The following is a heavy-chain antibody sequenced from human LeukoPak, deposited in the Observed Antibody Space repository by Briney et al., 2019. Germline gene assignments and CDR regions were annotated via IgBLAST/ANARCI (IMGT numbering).Heavy chain of an antibody. D-gene: IGHD3-3*01. CDR2: IIHSGST. J-gene: IGHJ4*02. CDR1: GGSFSGYY. Sequence: SETLSLTCADYGGSFSGYYWSWIRQPPGKGLEWIGEIIHSGSTNYNPSLKSRVTISVDTSKNQFSLKLSSVTAADTAVYYCARAGGTIFGVVTLRYYFDYWGQGTLVTVSS. CDR3: ARAGGTIFGVVTLRYYFDY. V-gene: IGHV4-34*12.